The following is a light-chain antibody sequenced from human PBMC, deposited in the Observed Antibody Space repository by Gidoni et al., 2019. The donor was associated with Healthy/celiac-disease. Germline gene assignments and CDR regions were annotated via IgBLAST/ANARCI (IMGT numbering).Light chain of an antibody. J-gene: IGKJ3*01. CDR2: DAS. CDR1: QDIINY. Sequence: DIQMTQSPSSLSASVGDRVTITCQASQDIINYLNWYKQKPGKDPKLLIYDASNFETGVPSRFSGSCSGTDFTFTISILQPEDIATYSCQQDDNLPPTFGPGTQVDIK. V-gene: IGKV1-33*01. CDR3: QQDDNLPPT.